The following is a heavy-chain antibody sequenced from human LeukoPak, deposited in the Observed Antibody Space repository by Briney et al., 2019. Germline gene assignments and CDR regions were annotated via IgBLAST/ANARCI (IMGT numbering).Heavy chain of an antibody. CDR1: GFTFSSFA. D-gene: IGHD5-18*01. CDR2: ISNDGETK. J-gene: IGHJ3*02. CDR3: ARVLVDIAMADAFDI. Sequence: GGSLRLSCAASGFTFSSFAIHWVRQAPGKGLEWVAVISNDGETKYYADSVKGRCTISRDNSKNTLYLQMNSLRADDTAVYYCARVLVDIAMADAFDIWGQGTMVTVSS. V-gene: IGHV3-30*04.